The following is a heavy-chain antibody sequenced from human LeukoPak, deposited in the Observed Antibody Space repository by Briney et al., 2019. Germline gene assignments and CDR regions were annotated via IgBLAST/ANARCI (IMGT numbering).Heavy chain of an antibody. CDR3: AQDRLFPYRSSSSFDY. Sequence: GGSLRLSCAASGFTFSSYAMSWVRQAPGKGLEWVSAISGSGGSTYYADSVKGRFTISRDNSKNTLYLQMNSLRAEDTAVYYCAQDRLFPYRSSSSFDYWGQGTLVTVSS. CDR1: GFTFSSYA. CDR2: ISGSGGST. D-gene: IGHD6-6*01. V-gene: IGHV3-23*01. J-gene: IGHJ4*02.